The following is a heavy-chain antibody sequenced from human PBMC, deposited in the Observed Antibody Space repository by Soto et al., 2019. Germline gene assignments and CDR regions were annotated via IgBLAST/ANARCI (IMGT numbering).Heavy chain of an antibody. D-gene: IGHD1-1*01. CDR3: LRGNLYYGMDV. CDR2: MSGSGDAI. Sequence: GGSLRLSCTTSGFTFSDYYMTWVRQAPGKGLEWISYMSGSGDAIYYADSVKGRFTISRDNAKNSLHLEMNSLRVEDTAMYYCLRGNLYYGMDVWGQGTKVTVYS. J-gene: IGHJ6*02. CDR1: GFTFSDYY. V-gene: IGHV3-11*01.